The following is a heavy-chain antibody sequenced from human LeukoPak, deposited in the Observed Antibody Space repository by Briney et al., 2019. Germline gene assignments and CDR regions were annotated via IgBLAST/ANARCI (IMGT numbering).Heavy chain of an antibody. CDR3: ARVSCGGDCYWFDY. Sequence: PGGSLRLSCAASGFTFSSYGMHWVRQAPGKGLEWVAVIWYDGSNKYYADSVKGRFTISGDNSKNTLYLQMNSLRAEDTAVYYCARVSCGGDCYWFDYWGQGTLVTVSS. CDR1: GFTFSSYG. CDR2: IWYDGSNK. V-gene: IGHV3-33*01. D-gene: IGHD2-21*02. J-gene: IGHJ4*02.